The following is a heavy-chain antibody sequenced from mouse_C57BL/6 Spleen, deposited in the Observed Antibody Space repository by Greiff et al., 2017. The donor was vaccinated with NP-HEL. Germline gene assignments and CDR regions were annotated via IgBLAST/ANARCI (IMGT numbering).Heavy chain of an antibody. CDR3: ARSPYNYGSSSWYFDV. V-gene: IGHV1-82*01. Sequence: VQLQQSGPELVKPGASVKISCKASGYAFSSSWMNWVKQRPGKGLEWIGRIYPGDGDTNYNGKFKGKATLTADKSSSTAYMQLSSLTSEDSAVYFCARSPYNYGSSSWYFDVWGTGTTVTVSS. J-gene: IGHJ1*03. D-gene: IGHD1-1*01. CDR1: GYAFSSSW. CDR2: IYPGDGDT.